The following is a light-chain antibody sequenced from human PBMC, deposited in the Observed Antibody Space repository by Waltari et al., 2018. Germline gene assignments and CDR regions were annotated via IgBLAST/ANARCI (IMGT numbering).Light chain of an antibody. J-gene: IGLJ2*01. CDR2: DVK. Sequence: QSDLSQPASMSGSPGQSITISCTGTSRDVGGYNYFSWYQEYPGKAPKLIIYDVKNRPSGVSNRFSGSKSGNTASLTISGLQAEDEADYYCSSYTSTSTVLFGGGTKVTVL. V-gene: IGLV2-14*03. CDR3: SSYTSTSTVL. CDR1: SRDVGGYNY.